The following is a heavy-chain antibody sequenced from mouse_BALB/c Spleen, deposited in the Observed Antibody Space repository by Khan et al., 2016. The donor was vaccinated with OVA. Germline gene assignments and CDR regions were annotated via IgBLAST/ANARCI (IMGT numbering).Heavy chain of an antibody. Sequence: QVQLQQSGPGLVAPSQSLSITCTVSGFSLSSYNIHWVRQPPGKGLEWLGMIWGGGGTDYTSTLKSRLSISKDNSKSQVFLIMNSLQTDESAMYYGASAYYRSDGYYAMDYWGQGTSVTVSS. D-gene: IGHD2-14*01. J-gene: IGHJ4*01. CDR1: GFSLSSYN. V-gene: IGHV2-6-4*01. CDR2: IWGGGGT. CDR3: ASAYYRSDGYYAMDY.